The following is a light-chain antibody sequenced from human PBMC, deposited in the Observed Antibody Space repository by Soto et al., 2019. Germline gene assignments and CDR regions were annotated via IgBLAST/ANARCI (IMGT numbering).Light chain of an antibody. CDR1: RSVSNN. V-gene: IGKV3D-15*01. Sequence: EIVLTQSPGTLSLSPGERATLSWRGSRSVSNNYLAWYQQKPGQAPRLLIYGASNRATGIPDRFSGSGSGTDFTLTISSLQSEDFAVYYCQQYNNWPLFGGGTKVDIK. CDR3: QQYNNWPL. CDR2: GAS. J-gene: IGKJ4*01.